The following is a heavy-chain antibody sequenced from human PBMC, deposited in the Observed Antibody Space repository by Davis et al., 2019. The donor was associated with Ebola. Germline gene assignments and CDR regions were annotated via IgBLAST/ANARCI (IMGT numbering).Heavy chain of an antibody. V-gene: IGHV5-51*01. J-gene: IGHJ4*02. Sequence: PGGSLRLSCKASGYSFTSYWIGWVRQMPGKGLEWMGIIYPGDSDIRYSPSFQGHVTISADNSTRTAYLQWSSLKASDTAKYYCARLGVDGYSYYFDYWGQGTLVSVSS. CDR1: GYSFTSYW. CDR2: IYPGDSDI. D-gene: IGHD5-24*01. CDR3: ARLGVDGYSYYFDY.